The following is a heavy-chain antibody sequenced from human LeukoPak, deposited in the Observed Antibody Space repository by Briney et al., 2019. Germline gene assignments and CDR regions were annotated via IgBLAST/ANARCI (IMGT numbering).Heavy chain of an antibody. D-gene: IGHD2-2*01. Sequence: GGSLRLSCAASGFTVKRSNFMNWVRPAPGKGVEGVSVIYSSGYTYYAPSVKGRVTISRDDSKNPLSLQLSSVTAEDTAVYFCAKSRSGSASWVTQTFNNWGQGTLVTVSS. CDR2: IYSSGYT. J-gene: IGHJ4*02. CDR3: AKSRSGSASWVTQTFNN. CDR1: GFTVKRSNF. V-gene: IGHV3-53*01.